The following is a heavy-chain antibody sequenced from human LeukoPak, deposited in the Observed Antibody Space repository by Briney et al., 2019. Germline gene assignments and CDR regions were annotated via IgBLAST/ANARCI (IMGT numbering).Heavy chain of an antibody. D-gene: IGHD6-19*01. Sequence: GGSLRLSCAASGFTFSSYSMNWVRQAPGKGLEWVSSISSSSSYIYYADSEKGRFTISRDNAKNPLYLQMNSLRAEDTAVYYCAKFRGQWLASYYYYYYMDVWGKGTTVTVSS. J-gene: IGHJ6*03. CDR2: ISSSSSYI. V-gene: IGHV3-21*01. CDR1: GFTFSSYS. CDR3: AKFRGQWLASYYYYYYMDV.